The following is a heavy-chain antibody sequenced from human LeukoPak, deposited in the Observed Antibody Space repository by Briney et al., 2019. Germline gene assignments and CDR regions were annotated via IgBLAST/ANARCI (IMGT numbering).Heavy chain of an antibody. D-gene: IGHD6-13*01. J-gene: IGHJ4*02. CDR2: INPNSGGT. CDR3: ARGRGGSSSWYIVRTPYYFDY. CDR1: GYTFTGYY. Sequence: ASVKVSCKASGYTFTGYYIHWVRQAPGQGLEWMGWINPNSGGTNNAQKFQGRVTMTRDTSISTAYMELSSLRSEDTAVYYCARGRGGSSSWYIVRTPYYFDYWGQGTLVTVSS. V-gene: IGHV1-2*02.